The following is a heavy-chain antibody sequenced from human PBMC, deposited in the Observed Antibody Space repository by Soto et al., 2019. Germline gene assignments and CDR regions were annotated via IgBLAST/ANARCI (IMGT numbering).Heavy chain of an antibody. CDR1: GFTFSNFA. Sequence: LRLSCAASGFTFSNFAMTWVRQAPGEGLEWVSSISGTDDYTYYADSVKGRFTISRDNSKNTLYLQMNSLRAEDTAVYYCARDPHYYDSSGYYYYWGQGTLVTVSS. D-gene: IGHD3-22*01. V-gene: IGHV3-23*01. J-gene: IGHJ4*02. CDR3: ARDPHYYDSSGYYYY. CDR2: ISGTDDYT.